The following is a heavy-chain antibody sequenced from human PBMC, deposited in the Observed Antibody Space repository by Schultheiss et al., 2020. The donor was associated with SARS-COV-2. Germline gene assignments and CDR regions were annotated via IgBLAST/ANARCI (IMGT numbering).Heavy chain of an antibody. J-gene: IGHJ6*02. D-gene: IGHD3-3*01. CDR1: GFTFSGSA. CDR2: IKSETDGGTT. CDR3: TTGYSRTPRYYDFWSGYPSYGMDV. V-gene: IGHV3-15*01. Sequence: GGSLRLSCAASGFTFSGSAMHWVRQASGKGLEWVGRIKSETDGGTTDYAAPVKGRFTISRDDSKNTLYLQMNSLKTEDTAVYYCTTGYSRTPRYYDFWSGYPSYGMDVWGQGTTVTVSS.